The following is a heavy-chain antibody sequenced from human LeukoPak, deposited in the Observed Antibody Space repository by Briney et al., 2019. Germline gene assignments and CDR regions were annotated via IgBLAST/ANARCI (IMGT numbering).Heavy chain of an antibody. CDR3: ARDPVLLWFGESIYGMDV. CDR1: GFTVSSNY. V-gene: IGHV3-66*01. J-gene: IGHJ6*02. Sequence: PGGSLRLSCAASGFTVSSNYMSWVRQAPGKGLEWVSVIYSGGSTYYADSVKGRFTISRDNSKNTLYLQMNSLRAEDTAVYYCARDPVLLWFGESIYGMDVWGQGTTVTVSS. CDR2: IYSGGST. D-gene: IGHD3-10*01.